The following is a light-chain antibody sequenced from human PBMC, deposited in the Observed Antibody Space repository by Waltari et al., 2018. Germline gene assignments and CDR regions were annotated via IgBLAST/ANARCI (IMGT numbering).Light chain of an antibody. J-gene: IGLJ1*01. Sequence: QSVLTQPPSVSGAPGQRVTITCTGGSSNCGADYDVHWSQLLPGTAPKLRIFDTTNRPSGVPNRFSGSKSGTSAFLAITGLQPEDEADYYCQSYDSSLSGWRVFGTGTKVTVL. CDR3: QSYDSSLSGWRV. CDR1: SSNCGADYD. V-gene: IGLV1-40*01. CDR2: DTT.